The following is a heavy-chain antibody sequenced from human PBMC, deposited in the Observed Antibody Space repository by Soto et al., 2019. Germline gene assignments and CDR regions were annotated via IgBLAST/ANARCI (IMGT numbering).Heavy chain of an antibody. Sequence: GESLKISCKGSGYSFTSYWIGWVRQMPGKGLEWMGIIYPGDSDTRYSPPFQGQVTISADKSISTAYLQWSSLKASDTAMYYCARSLGYYDSSGYQGFYYYYGMDVWGQGTTVTVSS. V-gene: IGHV5-51*01. CDR2: IYPGDSDT. CDR1: GYSFTSYW. CDR3: ARSLGYYDSSGYQGFYYYYGMDV. D-gene: IGHD3-22*01. J-gene: IGHJ6*02.